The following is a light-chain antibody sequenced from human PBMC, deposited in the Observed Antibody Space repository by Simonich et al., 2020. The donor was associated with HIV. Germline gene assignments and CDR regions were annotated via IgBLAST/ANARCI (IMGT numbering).Light chain of an antibody. CDR1: QSVLYSSNNKNY. V-gene: IGKV4-1*01. CDR2: WAS. CDR3: QQYYSTPVLT. Sequence: DIVMTQSPDSLAVSLGERATINCKSSQSVLYSSNNKNYLAWYQQKPGQPPKLLIYWASTREAGVPDRFSGSGSGTEFTLTISSLQAEDVAVYYCQQYYSTPVLTFGGGTKVEIK. J-gene: IGKJ4*01.